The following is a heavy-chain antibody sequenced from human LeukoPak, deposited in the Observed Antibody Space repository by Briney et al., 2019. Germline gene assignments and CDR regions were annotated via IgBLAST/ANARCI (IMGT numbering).Heavy chain of an antibody. V-gene: IGHV3-30*03. J-gene: IGHJ4*02. CDR1: GFTFSSYG. D-gene: IGHD1-7*01. CDR3: AAPIQEVRTNVVPSFDY. CDR2: ISYDGSNK. Sequence: PGRSLRLSCAASGFTFSSYGMHWVRQAPGKGLEWVAVISYDGSNKYYADSVKGRFIISRDNSKNTLYLQMNSLRAEDTAVYYCAAPIQEVRTNVVPSFDYWGQGTLATVSS.